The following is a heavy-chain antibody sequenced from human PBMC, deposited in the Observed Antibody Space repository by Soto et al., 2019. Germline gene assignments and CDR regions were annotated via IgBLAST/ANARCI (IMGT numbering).Heavy chain of an antibody. J-gene: IGHJ4*02. CDR3: AREVLTASY. D-gene: IGHD2-8*01. CDR1: GFTFSSNS. CDR2: IDSRSGTI. V-gene: IGHV3-48*02. Sequence: GGSLRLSCAASGFTFSSNSMNWVRQAPGKGLEWISYIDSRSGTIYYADSVKGRFTISRDNAKNSLYLQMNSLRDEDTAVYYCAREVLTASYWGQGTLVTVAS.